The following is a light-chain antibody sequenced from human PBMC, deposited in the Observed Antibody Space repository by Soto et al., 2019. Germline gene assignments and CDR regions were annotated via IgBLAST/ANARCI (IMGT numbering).Light chain of an antibody. V-gene: IGLV2-14*01. CDR2: EVS. CDR3: SAYTSSSTWV. CDR1: SSDVGGYNY. J-gene: IGLJ3*02. Sequence: QSALTQPASVSGSPGQSITISCTGTSSDVGGYNYVSWYQQHPGKAPKLMIYEVSNRPSGVSNRLSGCKSGNTASLTISGLQAEDEADYYCSAYTSSSTWVFGGGTKLTV.